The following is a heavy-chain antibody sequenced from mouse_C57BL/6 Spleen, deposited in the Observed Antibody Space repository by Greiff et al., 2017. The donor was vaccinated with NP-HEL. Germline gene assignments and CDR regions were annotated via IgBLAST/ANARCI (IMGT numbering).Heavy chain of an antibody. CDR1: GFTFTDYY. CDR2: IRNKANGYTT. J-gene: IGHJ1*03. CDR3: ASVIYSWYFDV. Sequence: EVKLVESGGGLVQPGGSLSLSCAASGFTFTDYYMSWVRQPPGKALEWLGFIRNKANGYTTEYSASVKGRFTISRDNSQIILYLQMNALGTEDSATYYCASVIYSWYFDVWGTGTTVTVSS. V-gene: IGHV7-3*01. D-gene: IGHD2-1*01.